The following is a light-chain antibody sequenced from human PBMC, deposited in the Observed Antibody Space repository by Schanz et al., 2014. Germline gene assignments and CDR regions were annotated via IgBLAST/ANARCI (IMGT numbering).Light chain of an antibody. V-gene: IGKV3D-20*02. CDR1: QSVISSY. CDR2: AAS. Sequence: DIVLTQSPGTLSLSPGERATLSCRASQSVISSYLAWHQQKPGQAPRLLIYAASRRAPGIPDRFSGSGSGTDFTLTISSLQSEDFAVYYCQQYKKWPPLTFGGGTRVEIK. J-gene: IGKJ4*01. CDR3: QQYKKWPPLT.